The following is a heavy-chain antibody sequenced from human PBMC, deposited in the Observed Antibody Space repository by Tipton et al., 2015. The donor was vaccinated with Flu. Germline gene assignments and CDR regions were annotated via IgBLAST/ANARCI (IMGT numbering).Heavy chain of an antibody. D-gene: IGHD6-19*01. J-gene: IGHJ4*02. CDR1: GASVGSPYC. V-gene: IGHV4-38-2*02. CDR3: ARAPTTAVAYI. Sequence: LRLSCSVSGASVGSPYCWGWVRQPPGKGLEWIGRIFTTGSTNYNPSLKSRVTISVDTSKNQFSLTLSSVTAADTAVYYCARAPTTAVAYIWGQGTLVTVSS. CDR2: IFTTGST.